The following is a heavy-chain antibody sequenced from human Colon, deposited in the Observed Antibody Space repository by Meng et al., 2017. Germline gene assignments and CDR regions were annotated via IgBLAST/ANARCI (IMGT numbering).Heavy chain of an antibody. J-gene: IGHJ5*02. V-gene: IGHV4-59*02. CDR1: GGSVGGDY. D-gene: IGHD2-15*01. CDR3: ARGPPAAS. CDR2: IYNTGST. Sequence: GSLRLSCTVSGGSVGGDYWSWIRQPPGKGLEWIGYIYNTGSTNYNPSLKSRVTISMDTSKSQFSLELNSVTAADTAVYYCARGPPAASWGPGTLVTVSS.